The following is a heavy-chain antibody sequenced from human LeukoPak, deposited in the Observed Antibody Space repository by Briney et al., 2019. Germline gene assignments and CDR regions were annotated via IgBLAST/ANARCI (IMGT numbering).Heavy chain of an antibody. J-gene: IGHJ4*02. V-gene: IGHV3-43*02. Sequence: HPGGSLRLSCAASGFTVSSNYMSWVRQAPGKGLEWVSLISGDGGSTYYADSVKGRFTISRDNSKNSLYLQMNSLRTEDTALYYCAKDRSPRSRGYFDYWGQGTLVTVSS. D-gene: IGHD1-26*01. CDR1: GFTVSSNY. CDR2: ISGDGGST. CDR3: AKDRSPRSRGYFDY.